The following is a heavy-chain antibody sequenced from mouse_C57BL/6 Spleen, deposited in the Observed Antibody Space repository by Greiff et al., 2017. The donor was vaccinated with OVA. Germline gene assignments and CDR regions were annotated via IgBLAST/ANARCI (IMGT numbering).Heavy chain of an antibody. Sequence: QVQLQQPGAELVKPGASVTLSCKASGYTFTSYWMHWVKQRPGQGLEWIGMIHPNSGSTNYNEKFKSKATLTVDKASSTAYMQLSSLTSEDSAVYYFARITTVVATDWYCDVWGTGTTVTVSS. CDR1: GYTFTSYW. CDR3: ARITTVVATDWYCDV. D-gene: IGHD1-1*01. CDR2: IHPNSGST. J-gene: IGHJ1*03. V-gene: IGHV1-64*01.